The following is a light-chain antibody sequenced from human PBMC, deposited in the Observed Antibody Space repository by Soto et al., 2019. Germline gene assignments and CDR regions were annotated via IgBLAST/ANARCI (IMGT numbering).Light chain of an antibody. Sequence: DIHITQSPSTLSASVGDRVTITCRARQSISSWLAWYQQKPGKAPKLLIDAASTVESGVPSMFSATLSGTEFSLTITSLQPEDFATYYCQQIFDSPITFGQGTRLEI. CDR1: QSISSW. CDR2: AAS. CDR3: QQIFDSPIT. V-gene: IGKV1-5*01. J-gene: IGKJ5*01.